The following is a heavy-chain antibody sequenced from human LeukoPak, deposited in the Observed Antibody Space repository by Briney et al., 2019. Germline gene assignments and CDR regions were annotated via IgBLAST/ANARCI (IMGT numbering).Heavy chain of an antibody. V-gene: IGHV1-24*01. CDR1: GYTLTELS. J-gene: IGHJ4*02. CDR3: ATDLIGYSYGLDY. D-gene: IGHD5-18*01. Sequence: ASVKLSCKVSGYTLTELSMHWVRQAPGKGLEWMGSFDPEDDETIYAQKFQGRVTLTEDTSTDTAYMALSSLRSEDTAVYYCATDLIGYSYGLDYWGQGALVPVSS. CDR2: FDPEDDET.